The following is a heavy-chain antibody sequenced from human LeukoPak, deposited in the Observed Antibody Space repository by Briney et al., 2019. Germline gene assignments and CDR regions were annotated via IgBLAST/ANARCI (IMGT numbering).Heavy chain of an antibody. J-gene: IGHJ5*02. CDR1: GFTFSSYS. CDR2: ISSSSSTI. V-gene: IGHV3-48*04. D-gene: IGHD6-13*01. CDR3: AREYYSSSSFFDP. Sequence: PGGSLRLSCAASGFTFSSYSMNWVRQAPGKGLEWVSYISSSSSTIYYADSVKGRFTISRDNAKNSLYLQMNSLRAEDTAVYYCAREYYSSSSFFDPWGQGTLVTVSS.